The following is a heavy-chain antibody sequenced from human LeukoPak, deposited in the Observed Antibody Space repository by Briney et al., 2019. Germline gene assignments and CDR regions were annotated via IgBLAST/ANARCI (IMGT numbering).Heavy chain of an antibody. V-gene: IGHV1-2*02. CDR1: GYTFTGYY. D-gene: IGHD3-22*01. J-gene: IGHJ6*02. Sequence: GASVKVSCKASGYTFTGYYMHRVRQAPGQGLEWMGWINPNSGGTNYAQKFQGRVTMTRDTSISTAYMELSRLRSDDTAVYYCARDDVVPVNFYGMDVWGQGTTVTVSS. CDR3: ARDDVVPVNFYGMDV. CDR2: INPNSGGT.